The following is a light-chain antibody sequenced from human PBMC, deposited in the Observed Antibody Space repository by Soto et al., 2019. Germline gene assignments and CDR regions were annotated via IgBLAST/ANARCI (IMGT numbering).Light chain of an antibody. J-gene: IGKJ1*01. V-gene: IGKV3-20*01. CDR2: GAC. CDR1: QSVSSSY. CDR3: QQYGRSPRT. Sequence: EIVLTQSPGTLSSSPGERATLSCRARQSVSSSYLAWYQQKPGQAPRLLIYGACSRATGRSDRFSGSGSGTDFSLTISRLEPEDFAVYYCQQYGRSPRTFGQGNKVEIK.